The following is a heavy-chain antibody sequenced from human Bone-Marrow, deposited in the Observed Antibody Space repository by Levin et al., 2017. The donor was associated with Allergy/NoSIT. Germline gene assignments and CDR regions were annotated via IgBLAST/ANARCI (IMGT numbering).Heavy chain of an antibody. J-gene: IGHJ3*02. V-gene: IGHV3-30*18. CDR3: AKVWGLEWLVRPDDAFDI. Sequence: GESLKISCAASGFTFSSYGMHWVRQAPGKGLEWVAVISYDGSNKYYADSVKGRFTISRDNSKNTLYLQMNSLRAEDTAVYYCAKVWGLEWLVRPDDAFDIWGQGTMVTVSS. CDR1: GFTFSSYG. CDR2: ISYDGSNK. D-gene: IGHD6-19*01.